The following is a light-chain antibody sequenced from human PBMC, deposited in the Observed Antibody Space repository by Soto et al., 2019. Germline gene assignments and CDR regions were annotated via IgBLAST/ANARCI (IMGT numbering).Light chain of an antibody. CDR3: QQYKDYVYT. Sequence: GDRVIITCRASQTVERWMAWYQQKTGKAPKLLISDVSTLERGLPSRFSGSGSATELTLTISGLQPDDFAAYYCQQYKDYVYTFGQGTKVDIK. CDR2: DVS. J-gene: IGKJ2*01. CDR1: QTVERW. V-gene: IGKV1-5*01.